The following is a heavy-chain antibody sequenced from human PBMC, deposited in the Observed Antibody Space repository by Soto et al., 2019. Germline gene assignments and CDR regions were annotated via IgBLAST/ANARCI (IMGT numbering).Heavy chain of an antibody. Sequence: LRLSCAASGFTFSTYWVHWVRQAPGKGLVWVSRISSDKSSTAYADSVKGRFTISRDDAKNTLYLQMNSLRAEDTAVYYCAKGHQYSSSSNHFDSWGQGTPVTVSS. J-gene: IGHJ4*02. CDR1: GFTFSTYW. CDR2: ISSDKSST. CDR3: AKGHQYSSSSNHFDS. V-gene: IGHV3-74*01. D-gene: IGHD6-6*01.